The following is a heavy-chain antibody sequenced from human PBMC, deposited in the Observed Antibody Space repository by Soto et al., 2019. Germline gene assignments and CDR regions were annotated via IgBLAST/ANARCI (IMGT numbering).Heavy chain of an antibody. J-gene: IGHJ5*02. V-gene: IGHV4-39*01. CDR2: IYYSGSI. CDR3: ARQSSGWYNWFDP. CDR1: GGSISSSSYY. D-gene: IGHD6-19*01. Sequence: SETLSLTCSVSGGSISSSSYYWGWIRQPPGKGLEWIGSIYYSGSIYYNQSLKSRDTISVDTSKKQYSIKLSTETAAETAVYYCARQSSGWYNWFDPWGQGTLVTVS.